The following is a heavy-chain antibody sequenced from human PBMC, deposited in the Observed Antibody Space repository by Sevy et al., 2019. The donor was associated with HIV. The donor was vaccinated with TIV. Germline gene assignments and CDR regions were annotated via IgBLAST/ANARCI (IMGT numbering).Heavy chain of an antibody. CDR2: IGSGASTI. V-gene: IGHV3-11*01. Sequence: GGSLRLSCAASGFIFSDYYMSWIRQAPGKGLECISYIGSGASTILYADSVKGRFTISRDNAKNSLYLQMNSLRADDTAVYYCAREDWNDVIDYWGQGTLDTVSS. CDR1: GFIFSDYY. D-gene: IGHD1-1*01. J-gene: IGHJ4*02. CDR3: AREDWNDVIDY.